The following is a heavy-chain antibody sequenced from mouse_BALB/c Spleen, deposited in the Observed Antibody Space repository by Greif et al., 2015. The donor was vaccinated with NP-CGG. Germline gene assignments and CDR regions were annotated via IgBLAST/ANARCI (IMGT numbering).Heavy chain of an antibody. V-gene: IGHV4-1*02. J-gene: IGHJ2*01. CDR1: GFDFSRYW. D-gene: IGHD1-1*01. CDR3: ARQGYYGSSAY. CDR2: INPDSSTI. Sequence: EVQGVESGGGLVQPGGSLKLSCAASGFDFSRYWMSWVRQAPGKGLEWIGEINPDSSTINYTPSLKDKFIISRDNAKNALYLQMSKVRSEDTALYYWARQGYYGSSAYWGQGTTLTVSS.